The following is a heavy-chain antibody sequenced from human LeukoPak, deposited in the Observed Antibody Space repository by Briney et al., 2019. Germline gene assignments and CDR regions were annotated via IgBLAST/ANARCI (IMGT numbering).Heavy chain of an antibody. J-gene: IGHJ5*02. CDR2: ISGSGGST. CDR1: GFTFSSYA. Sequence: GGSLRLSCAASGFTFSSYAMSWVRQAPGKGLEWVSAISGSGGSTYYADSVKGRFTISRDNSKNTLYLQMNSLRAEDTAVYYCAKVRPRYFDWLWWFDPWGQGTLVTVSS. V-gene: IGHV3-23*01. D-gene: IGHD3-9*01. CDR3: AKVRPRYFDWLWWFDP.